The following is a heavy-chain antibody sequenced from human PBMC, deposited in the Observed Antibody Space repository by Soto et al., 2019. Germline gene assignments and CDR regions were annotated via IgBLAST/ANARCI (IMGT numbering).Heavy chain of an antibody. CDR1: WGSVSSNSAA. V-gene: IGHV6-1*01. Sequence: SQTLSLTCAISWGSVSSNSAAWNWIRQSTSRGLEWLGRTYYRSRWYNDYAVSVKSRITVNPDTSKNQFSLHLNSVTPEDTAVYYCAGTTSLQWYYMDVWDKGTTVTVSS. CDR2: TYYRSRWYN. CDR3: AGTTSLQWYYMDV. J-gene: IGHJ6*03. D-gene: IGHD1-7*01.